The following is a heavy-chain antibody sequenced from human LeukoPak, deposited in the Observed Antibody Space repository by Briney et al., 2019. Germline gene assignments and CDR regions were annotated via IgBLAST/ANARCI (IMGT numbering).Heavy chain of an antibody. Sequence: PSETLSLTCAVYGESFSGYYWTWIRQPPGKGLEWIGEINDSGSTNHNPSLKSRVTISVDTSKNQFSLKLNSVTAADTAVYYCAGSFDWSSNYYLAYWGQGTLVTVSS. J-gene: IGHJ4*02. CDR2: INDSGST. CDR1: GESFSGYY. D-gene: IGHD3-3*01. V-gene: IGHV4-34*01. CDR3: AGSFDWSSNYYLAY.